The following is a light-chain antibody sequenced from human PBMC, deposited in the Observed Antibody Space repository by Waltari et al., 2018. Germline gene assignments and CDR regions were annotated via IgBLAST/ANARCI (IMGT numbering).Light chain of an antibody. CDR2: RNI. V-gene: IGLV1-44*01. CDR3: SAWDDSLNAWV. J-gene: IGLJ3*02. CDR1: SPNLGIYT. Sequence: QAVLTQPPSASGVPGQRVTISCSGSSPNLGIYTAKWYQHHPGKAPKRLTYRNIRRPSGVPDRFSGSESGASASLAISALQSEDEAVYYCSAWDDSLNAWVFGGGTKLTVL.